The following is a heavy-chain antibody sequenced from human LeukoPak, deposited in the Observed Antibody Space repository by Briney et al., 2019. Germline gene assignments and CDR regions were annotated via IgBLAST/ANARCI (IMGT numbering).Heavy chain of an antibody. V-gene: IGHV4-34*01. D-gene: IGHD3-22*01. J-gene: IGHJ3*02. CDR2: INHSGST. Sequence: SETLPLTCAVYGGSFSGYYWSWIRQPPGKGLEWIGEINHSGSTNYNPSLKSRVTISVDTSKNQFSLKLSSVTAADTAVYYCASPYYYYDSSGYSHAFDIWGQGTMVTVSS. CDR1: GGSFSGYY. CDR3: ASPYYYYDSSGYSHAFDI.